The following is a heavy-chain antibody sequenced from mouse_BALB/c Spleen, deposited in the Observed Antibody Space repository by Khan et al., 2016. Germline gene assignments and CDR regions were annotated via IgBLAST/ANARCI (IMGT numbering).Heavy chain of an antibody. CDR2: IHSSGST. CDR1: GYSITSIYS. V-gene: IGHV3-1*02. Sequence: EVQLQESGPDLVKPSQSLSLTCTVTGYSITSIYSWHWIRQFPGNKLEWMDYIHSSGSTNYNPSLKSRISITRTSSKHQFFLQLNSVTTDDTATYSCARGGYYVKSWYVDVWRAGTTVTVSS. J-gene: IGHJ1*01. D-gene: IGHD2-3*01. CDR3: ARGGYYVKSWYVDV.